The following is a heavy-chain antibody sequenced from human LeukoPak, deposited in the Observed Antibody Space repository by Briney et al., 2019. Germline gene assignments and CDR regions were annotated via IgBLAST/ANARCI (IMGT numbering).Heavy chain of an antibody. CDR3: ASADYGFWSGYGPFDY. CDR1: GFTFSSYW. V-gene: IGHV3-7*01. D-gene: IGHD3-3*01. J-gene: IGHJ4*02. CDR2: IKQDGREK. Sequence: GGSLRLSCAASGFTFSSYWMSLVRQAPGKGLEWVANIKQDGREKYYVDSVKGRFTISRDNAKNSLYLQMNSLRAEDTAVYYCASADYGFWSGYGPFDYWGQGTLVTVSS.